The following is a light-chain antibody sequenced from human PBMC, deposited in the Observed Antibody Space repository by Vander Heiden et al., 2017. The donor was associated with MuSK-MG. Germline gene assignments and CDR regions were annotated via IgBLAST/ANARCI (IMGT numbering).Light chain of an antibody. CDR3: QVWNRSTPPDAV. Sequence: SYVLTQPPSVSVAPGQTTRITCGGNNIGSKSVHWYQQKPGQDPILVVYDDSDRPSGIPEQFSGSNSGNKDKLTISRVEAGHEADYDGQVWNRSTPPDAVFGGGTKLTVL. J-gene: IGLJ2*01. CDR2: DDS. V-gene: IGLV3-21*02. CDR1: NIGSKS.